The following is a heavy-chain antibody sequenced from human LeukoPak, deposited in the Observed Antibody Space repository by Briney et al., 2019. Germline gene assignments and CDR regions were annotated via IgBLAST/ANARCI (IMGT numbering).Heavy chain of an antibody. CDR1: GFTFSSYW. CDR3: AKVSGVRGFGPIDY. V-gene: IGHV3-7*03. CDR2: IKQDGSEK. D-gene: IGHD3-10*01. Sequence: PGGSLRLSCAASGFTFSSYWMSWVRQAPGKGLEWVANIKQDGSEKYYVDSVKGRFTISRDNSKNTLYLQMNSLRAEDTAVYYCAKVSGVRGFGPIDYWGQGTLVTVSS. J-gene: IGHJ4*02.